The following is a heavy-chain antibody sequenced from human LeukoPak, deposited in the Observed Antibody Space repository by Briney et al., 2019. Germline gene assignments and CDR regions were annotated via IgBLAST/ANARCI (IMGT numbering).Heavy chain of an antibody. CDR2: INHSGST. CDR3: ARHTVWYCSSTSCSTIWDWFDP. J-gene: IGHJ5*02. D-gene: IGHD2-2*02. Sequence: SETLSLTCTVSGGSISSSSYYWGWIRQPPGKGLEWIGEINHSGSTNYNPSLKSRVTISVDASKNQFSLKLSSVTAADTAVYYCARHTVWYCSSTSCSTIWDWFDPWGQGTLVTVSS. V-gene: IGHV4-39*01. CDR1: GGSISSSSYY.